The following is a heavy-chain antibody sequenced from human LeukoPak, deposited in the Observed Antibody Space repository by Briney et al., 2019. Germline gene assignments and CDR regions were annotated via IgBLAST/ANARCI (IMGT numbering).Heavy chain of an antibody. CDR3: ARRKSSSWYLNWFDP. V-gene: IGHV4-34*01. Sequence: SETLSLTCAVYGGSFSGYYWSWIRQPPGKGLEWIGEINHSGSTNYNPSLKSRVTMSVDTSKNQFSLKLSSVTAADTAVYYCARRKSSSWYLNWFDPWGQGTLVTVSS. CDR1: GGSFSGYY. D-gene: IGHD6-13*01. CDR2: INHSGST. J-gene: IGHJ5*02.